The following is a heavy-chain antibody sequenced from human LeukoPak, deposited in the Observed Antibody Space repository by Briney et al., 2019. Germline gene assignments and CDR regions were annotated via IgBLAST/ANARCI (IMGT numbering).Heavy chain of an antibody. CDR1: GFTFTDYS. D-gene: IGHD1-14*01. CDR2: ISTVSTYT. V-gene: IGHV3-21*01. Sequence: GGSLKLSCATSGFTFTDYSMNWVRQAPGKGLEWVASISTVSTYTFYGDSVKGRISISRDNRKNILYLQMSSLSAEDTAVYYCTRDGNGYYYYNYMDVWGKGTTVTFSS. CDR3: TRDGNGYYYYNYMDV. J-gene: IGHJ6*03.